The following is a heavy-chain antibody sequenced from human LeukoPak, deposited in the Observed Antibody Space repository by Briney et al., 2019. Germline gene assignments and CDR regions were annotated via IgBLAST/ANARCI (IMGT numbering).Heavy chain of an antibody. CDR2: IKQYGSEN. D-gene: IGHD3-22*01. CDR1: GFTFSSYW. J-gene: IGHJ4*02. V-gene: IGHV3-7*01. CDR3: AREGSRSIGPPDY. Sequence: GGSLRLSCAASGFTFSSYWMTWVRQAAGKGLEWVASIKQYGSENYYVDSVKGRFIISRDNAKNSLYLQMNSLRVEDTALYYCAREGSRSIGPPDYWGQGTLVTVSS.